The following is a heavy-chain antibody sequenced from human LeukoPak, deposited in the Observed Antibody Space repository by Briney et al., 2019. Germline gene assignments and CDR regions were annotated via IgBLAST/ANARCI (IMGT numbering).Heavy chain of an antibody. CDR3: ARDRGYSGYDPTFDY. CDR2: ISGSGDIT. J-gene: IGHJ4*02. Sequence: GGSLRLSCAASGFTFSSHGMNWVRQAPGKGLEWISGISGSGDITWYADSVKGRFTNSRDNSKNTLYLQMNSLRAEDTAVYYCARDRGYSGYDPTFDYWGQGTLVTVSS. CDR1: GFTFSSHG. V-gene: IGHV3-23*01. D-gene: IGHD5-12*01.